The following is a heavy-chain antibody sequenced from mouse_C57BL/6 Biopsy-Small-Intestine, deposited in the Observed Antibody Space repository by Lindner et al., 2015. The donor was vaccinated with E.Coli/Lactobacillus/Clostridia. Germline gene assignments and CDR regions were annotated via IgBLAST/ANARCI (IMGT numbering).Heavy chain of an antibody. CDR1: GFNIKDDY. J-gene: IGHJ4*01. CDR3: VIWRSHYAMDY. D-gene: IGHD1-1*02. V-gene: IGHV14-4*01. CDR2: IDPATDNT. Sequence: VQLQESGAELVRPGASVKLSCTASGFNIKDDYMHWVKQRPEQGLEWIGRIDPATDNTKYAPKFQDKATITADTSSNTVYLQLSSLTSEYTAVYYCVIWRSHYAMDYWGQGTSVTVSS.